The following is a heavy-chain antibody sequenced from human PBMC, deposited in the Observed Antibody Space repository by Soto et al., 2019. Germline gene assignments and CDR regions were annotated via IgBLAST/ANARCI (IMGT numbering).Heavy chain of an antibody. CDR3: VRTSLVVAAATREDY. J-gene: IGHJ4*02. CDR1: GFPFSSYW. Sequence: EVQLVESGGGLVQPGGSLRLSCAASGFPFSSYWMPWVRQAPGKGLVWVSRINSDGSSTSYADSVKGRFTISRENAKNTLYLQMNSLRAEDTAVYYCVRTSLVVAAATREDYWGQGTLVTVSS. CDR2: INSDGSST. D-gene: IGHD2-15*01. V-gene: IGHV3-74*01.